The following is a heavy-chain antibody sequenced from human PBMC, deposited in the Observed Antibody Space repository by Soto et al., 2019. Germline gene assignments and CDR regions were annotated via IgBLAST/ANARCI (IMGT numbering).Heavy chain of an antibody. CDR3: ARTVRLRAFDY. D-gene: IGHD3-16*01. CDR1: GGSISSGGYY. J-gene: IGHJ4*02. V-gene: IGHV4-31*03. CDR2: TYYSGIT. Sequence: QVQLQESGPGLVKPSQTLSLTCTVSGGSISSGGYYWSWIRQHPGKGLEWIAYTYYSGITYYNPSLKSRVTVSVDTSKNQFSLKLNSVTAADTAVYYCARTVRLRAFDYWGQGTLVTVSS.